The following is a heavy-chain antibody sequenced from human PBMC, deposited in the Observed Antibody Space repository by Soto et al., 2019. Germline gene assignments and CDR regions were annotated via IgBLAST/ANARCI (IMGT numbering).Heavy chain of an antibody. V-gene: IGHV3-30*18. CDR3: AKSLSDYYDSPDEY. D-gene: IGHD3-22*01. J-gene: IGHJ4*02. CDR1: GFTFSNYG. Sequence: SLRLSCAASGFTFSNYGFHCVRQAPGKGLEWVAVISYDGSHKSYAGSLKGRFTISRDNSDNTLYLQMNSLRAEDTAVYYCAKSLSDYYDSPDEYWGQGTLVTVSS. CDR2: ISYDGSHK.